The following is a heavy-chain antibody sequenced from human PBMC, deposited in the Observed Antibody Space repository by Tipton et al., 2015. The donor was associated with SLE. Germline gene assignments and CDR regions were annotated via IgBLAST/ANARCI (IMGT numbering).Heavy chain of an antibody. Sequence: TLSLTCTVSGYSISSGYYWGWIRQPPGKGLEWIGEINHSGSTNYNPSLKSRVTISVDTSKNQFSLKLNSVTAADTAVYYCAREESLYYFDYWGQGTLVTVSS. J-gene: IGHJ4*02. V-gene: IGHV4-38-2*02. CDR3: AREESLYYFDY. CDR1: GYSISSGYY. CDR2: INHSGST. D-gene: IGHD3-10*01.